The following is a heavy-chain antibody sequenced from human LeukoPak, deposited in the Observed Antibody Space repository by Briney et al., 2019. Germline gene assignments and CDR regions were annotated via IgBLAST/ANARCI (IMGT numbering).Heavy chain of an antibody. CDR3: ARRAWNYAFIDY. CDR2: IYYSGST. D-gene: IGHD1-7*01. J-gene: IGHJ4*02. CDR1: GGSISSYY. Sequence: PSETLSLTCTVFGGSISSYYWSWIRQPPGKGLEWIGYIYYSGSTNYNPSLKSRVTISVDTSKNQFSLKLSSVTAADTAVYYCARRAWNYAFIDYWGQGTLVTVSS. V-gene: IGHV4-59*08.